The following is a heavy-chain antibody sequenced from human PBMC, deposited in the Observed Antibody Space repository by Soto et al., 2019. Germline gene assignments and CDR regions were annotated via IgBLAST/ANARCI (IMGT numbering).Heavy chain of an antibody. J-gene: IGHJ4*02. Sequence: QVQLVESGGGVVQPGTSLRLSCVGSGFTFSSYVIHWVRQAPGKGLEWVALTSYDGSNNFYGDSVKGRFTISRDNSRNTVELQLGRLRLDDPSIYYCARWGTTGGLDVWGQGTLVSVSS. V-gene: IGHV3-33*05. CDR1: GFTFSSYV. CDR2: TSYDGSNN. CDR3: ARWGTTGGLDV. D-gene: IGHD3-16*01.